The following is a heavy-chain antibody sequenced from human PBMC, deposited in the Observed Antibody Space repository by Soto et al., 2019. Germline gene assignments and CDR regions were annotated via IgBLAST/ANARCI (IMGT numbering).Heavy chain of an antibody. D-gene: IGHD2-21*01. Sequence: EVQLVESGGGVVRPWGSLRLSCAASGFTFDDYGMSWVRQAPGKGLDWVSGINWNGGSTGSADSVKGRFTISRDNAKNSLCLQMNSLRAADTALYHCASLDASGDCDVFGIWGQGKMVTVS. CDR1: GFTFDDYG. CDR3: ASLDASGDCDVFGI. J-gene: IGHJ3*02. V-gene: IGHV3-20*01. CDR2: INWNGGST.